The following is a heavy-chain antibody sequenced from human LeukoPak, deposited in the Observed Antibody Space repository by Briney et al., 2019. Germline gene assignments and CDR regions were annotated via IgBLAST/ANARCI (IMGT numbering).Heavy chain of an antibody. CDR3: ARFPSGAGGIDY. J-gene: IGHJ4*02. V-gene: IGHV1-2*02. CDR1: GYTFTGYY. Sequence: ASVKVSCKASGYTFTGYYMHWVRQAPGQGLEWMGWINPNSGGTDYAQKFQGRVTMTRDTSISTAYMELSRLRSDDTAVYYCARFPSGAGGIDYWGQGTLVTVSS. CDR2: INPNSGGT. D-gene: IGHD2-15*01.